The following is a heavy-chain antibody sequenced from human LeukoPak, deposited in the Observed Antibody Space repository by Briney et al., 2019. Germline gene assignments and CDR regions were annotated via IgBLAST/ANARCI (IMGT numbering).Heavy chain of an antibody. J-gene: IGHJ6*02. CDR3: AKTYYDILTGISLGMDV. D-gene: IGHD3-9*01. Sequence: GASVKVSWKASGYTFSGDYMHWVRQAPGQGLEWMGWINPNSGGTNYAQKFQGRVTMTRDTSISTAYMELSRLRSDDTAVYYCAKTYYDILTGISLGMDVWGQGTTVTVSS. CDR2: INPNSGGT. V-gene: IGHV1-2*02. CDR1: GYTFSGDY.